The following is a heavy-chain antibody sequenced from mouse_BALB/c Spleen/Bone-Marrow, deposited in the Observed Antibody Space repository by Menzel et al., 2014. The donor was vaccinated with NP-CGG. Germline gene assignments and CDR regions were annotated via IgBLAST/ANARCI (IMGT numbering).Heavy chain of an antibody. V-gene: IGHV14-3*02. CDR1: GFNIKDTY. D-gene: IGHD1-1*01. CDR3: ASYVYGYYFDY. Sequence: EVMLVESGAELVKPGASVKLSCTASGFNIKDTYMHWVKQRPEQGLEWIGRIDPANVNTKYDPKFQGKATITADTFSNTAYLQLSSLTSEDTAVYYCASYVYGYYFDYWGQGTTLTASS. CDR2: IDPANVNT. J-gene: IGHJ2*01.